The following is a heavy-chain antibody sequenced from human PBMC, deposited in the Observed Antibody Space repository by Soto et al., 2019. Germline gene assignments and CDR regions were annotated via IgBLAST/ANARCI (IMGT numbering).Heavy chain of an antibody. J-gene: IGHJ4*02. CDR1: RFTFSNYG. D-gene: IGHD2-15*01. V-gene: IGHV3-30*18. CDR3: AKDKVVKGRSWPSY. CDR2: ISHDGRNK. Sequence: QVQLVESGGGVGQPGRSLRLSCAASRFTFSNYGMHWFRQPPGKGLDWVALISHDGRNKYYADSVKGRFTISRDNFKNTLYLLMDSLRAEDTAVYHCAKDKVVKGRSWPSYWGQGTLVSVSS.